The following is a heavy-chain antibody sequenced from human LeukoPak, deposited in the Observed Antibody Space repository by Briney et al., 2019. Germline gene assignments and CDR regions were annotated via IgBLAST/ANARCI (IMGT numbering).Heavy chain of an antibody. CDR2: IYWDDDR. CDR1: GFSLSTSGVG. V-gene: IGHV2-5*02. D-gene: IGHD3-10*01. J-gene: IGHJ4*02. CDR3: AHRRITMVRGVS. Sequence: SGPTLVKPTQTLTLTCTFSGFSLSTSGVGVGWIRQPPGKALEWLALIYWDDDRRYSPSLKSRLTIAKDTSKNQVVLTMTNMDPVDTATYYCAHRRITMVRGVSWGQGTLVTVSS.